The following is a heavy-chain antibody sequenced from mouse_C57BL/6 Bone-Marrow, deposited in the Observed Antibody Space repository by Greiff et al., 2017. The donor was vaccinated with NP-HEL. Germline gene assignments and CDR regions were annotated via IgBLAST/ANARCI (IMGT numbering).Heavy chain of an antibody. CDR1: GYTFTSYW. J-gene: IGHJ1*03. D-gene: IGHD1-1*02. Sequence: QVQLQQPGAELVKPGASVKLSCKASGYTFTSYWMHWVKQRPGQGLEWIGMIHPNSGSTNYNEKFKSKATLTVDKSSSTAYMQLSSLTSEDSAVYYCARDGSRDWYFEVWGTGTTVTVSS. V-gene: IGHV1-64*01. CDR2: IHPNSGST. CDR3: ARDGSRDWYFEV.